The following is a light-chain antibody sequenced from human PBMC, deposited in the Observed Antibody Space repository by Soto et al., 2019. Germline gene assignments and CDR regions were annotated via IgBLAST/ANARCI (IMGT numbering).Light chain of an antibody. J-gene: IGLJ3*02. Sequence: QSVLTQPPSASGTPGQRVTISCSGSSSNIGSNTVHWCQQLPGTAPKLLIYSNNQRPSGVPDRFSGSKSGTSASLAISGLQSEDEADYYCAAWDDSLKGPVFGGGTKLTVL. CDR1: SSNIGSNT. CDR3: AAWDDSLKGPV. CDR2: SNN. V-gene: IGLV1-44*01.